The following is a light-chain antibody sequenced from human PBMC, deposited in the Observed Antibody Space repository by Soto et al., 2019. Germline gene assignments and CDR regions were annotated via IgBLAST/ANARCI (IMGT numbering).Light chain of an antibody. CDR3: QQYDSLPPTT. V-gene: IGKV1-33*01. Sequence: DLQMTQSPSSLSASVGDRVTITCQASQDITNYLNWYQQKPGKAPKLLIYDASNLETGVPSRFSGSGSGTDFSFTISSLQLEDLATYYCQQYDSLPPTTFGGGTKVEIK. CDR2: DAS. CDR1: QDITNY. J-gene: IGKJ4*01.